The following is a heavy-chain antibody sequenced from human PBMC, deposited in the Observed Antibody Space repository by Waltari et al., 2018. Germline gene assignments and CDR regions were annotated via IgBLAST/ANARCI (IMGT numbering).Heavy chain of an antibody. Sequence: CAASGFTFSSYAMHWVRQAPGKGLEYVSAISSNGGSTYYANSVKGRFTISRDNSKNTLYLQMGSLRAEDMAVYYCARALYSGYDFYAFDIWGQGTMVTVSS. D-gene: IGHD5-12*01. CDR1: GFTFSSYA. CDR3: ARALYSGYDFYAFDI. J-gene: IGHJ3*02. CDR2: ISSNGGST. V-gene: IGHV3-64*01.